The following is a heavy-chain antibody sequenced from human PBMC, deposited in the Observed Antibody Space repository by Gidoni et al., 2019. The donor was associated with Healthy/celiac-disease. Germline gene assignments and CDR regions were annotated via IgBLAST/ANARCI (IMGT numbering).Heavy chain of an antibody. CDR3: ARGPPDYGEKTGYYYYGMDV. Sequence: QVQLVQSWAEVKKPAASVKVSCKASGYTFTRSDINWVRQATGQGLEWMGWMNPNSGNTGYAQKFQGRVTMTRNNSISTAYMELSSLRSEDTAVYYCARGPPDYGEKTGYYYYGMDVWGQGTTVTVSS. D-gene: IGHD4-17*01. CDR1: GYTFTRSD. J-gene: IGHJ6*02. V-gene: IGHV1-8*01. CDR2: MNPNSGNT.